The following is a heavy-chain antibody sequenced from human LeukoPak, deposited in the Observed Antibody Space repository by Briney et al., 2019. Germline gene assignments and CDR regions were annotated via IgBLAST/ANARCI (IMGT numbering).Heavy chain of an antibody. D-gene: IGHD5-12*01. V-gene: IGHV3-23*01. CDR2: ISGSGGST. J-gene: IGHJ4*02. CDR1: GFTFSSYA. Sequence: PGGSLRLSCAASGFTFSSYAMSWVRQAPGKGLEWVSTISGSGGSTYYADSVKGRFTISRDNSKNTLCLQMNNLRAEDTAVYYCAKGRRGYDSFDYWGQGTLVTVSS. CDR3: AKGRRGYDSFDY.